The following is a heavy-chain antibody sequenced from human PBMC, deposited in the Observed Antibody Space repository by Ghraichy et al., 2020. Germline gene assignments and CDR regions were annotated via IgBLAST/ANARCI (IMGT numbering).Heavy chain of an antibody. CDR2: IKQDGSEK. CDR1: GFTFSSYW. V-gene: IGHV3-7*01. D-gene: IGHD2-15*01. CDR3: ARESPYCSCGSCYPAFDLFDD. J-gene: IGHJ4*02. Sequence: GGSLRLSCAASGFTFSSYWMSWVRQAPGKGLEWVANIKQDGSEKYYVDSVKGRFTISRDNAKNSLYLQMNSLRAEDTAVYYCARESPYCSCGSCYPAFDLFDDWGQGTLVTVSS.